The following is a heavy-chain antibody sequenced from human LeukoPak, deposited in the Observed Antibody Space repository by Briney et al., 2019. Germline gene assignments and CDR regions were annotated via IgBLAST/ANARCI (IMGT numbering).Heavy chain of an antibody. V-gene: IGHV4-39*01. CDR3: ASPGGVLMVYAENGRAFDI. D-gene: IGHD2-8*01. CDR2: IYYSGST. Sequence: PSETLSLTCTVSGGSISSSSYSWGWIRQPPGKGLEWIGSIYYSGSTYYNPSLKSRVTISVDTSKNQFSLKLSSVTAADTAVYYCASPGGVLMVYAENGRAFDIWGQGTMVTVSS. CDR1: GGSISSSSYS. J-gene: IGHJ3*02.